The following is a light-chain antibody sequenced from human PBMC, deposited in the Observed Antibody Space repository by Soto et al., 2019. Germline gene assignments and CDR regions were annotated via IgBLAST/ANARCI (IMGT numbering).Light chain of an antibody. CDR1: QSVSNNY. V-gene: IGKV3-20*01. CDR3: QQNNRYSWT. Sequence: EIVLTQSPGTLSLSPGERATLSCRASQSVSNNYLAWYQQKPGQAPRLLIYGASNRATGIPDRFSGSGSGTDFTLTISSLQPDDIGTYYCQQNNRYSWTFGQGTKVDIK. CDR2: GAS. J-gene: IGKJ1*01.